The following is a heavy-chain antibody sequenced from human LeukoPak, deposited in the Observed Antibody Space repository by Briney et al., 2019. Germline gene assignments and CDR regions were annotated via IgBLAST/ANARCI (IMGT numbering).Heavy chain of an antibody. J-gene: IGHJ4*02. D-gene: IGHD3-22*01. CDR1: GYTFTGYY. CDR2: INPNSGGT. V-gene: IGHV1-2*06. Sequence: ASVKVSCKASGYTFTGYYMRWVRQAPGQGLEWMGRINPNSGGTNYAQKFQGRVTMTRDTSISTAYMELSRLRSDDTAVYYCARRGIGSSGYYSDYWGQGTLVTVSS. CDR3: ARRGIGSSGYYSDY.